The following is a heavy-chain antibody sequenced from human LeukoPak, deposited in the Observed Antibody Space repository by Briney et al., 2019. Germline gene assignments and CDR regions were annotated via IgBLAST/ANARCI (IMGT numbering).Heavy chain of an antibody. D-gene: IGHD2-21*01. CDR1: GGSFSGYY. J-gene: IGHJ4*02. CDR3: ARGAFQGVVPFDY. CDR2: VYNIETK. V-gene: IGHV4-34*01. Sequence: SETLSLTCAVYGGSFSGYYWSWIRQPPGKGLEWIAYVYNIETKNYDPSLKSRVTISEDTSKNQISLRLNSVTAADTAVYYCARGAFQGVVPFDYRGQGILVTVSS.